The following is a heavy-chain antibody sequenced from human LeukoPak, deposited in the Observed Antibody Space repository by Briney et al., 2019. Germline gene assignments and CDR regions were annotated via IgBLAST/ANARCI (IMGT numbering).Heavy chain of an antibody. CDR3: AKDDILTGYRFQH. D-gene: IGHD3-9*01. J-gene: IGHJ1*01. CDR2: INTDGSST. V-gene: IGHV3-74*01. CDR1: GFTFSTYW. Sequence: GGSLRLSCAASGFTFSTYWMHWVRQAPGKGLMWASRINTDGSSTSYADSVKGRFTISRDNAKNTLYLQMNSLRAEDTAVYYCAKDDILTGYRFQHWGQGTLVTVSS.